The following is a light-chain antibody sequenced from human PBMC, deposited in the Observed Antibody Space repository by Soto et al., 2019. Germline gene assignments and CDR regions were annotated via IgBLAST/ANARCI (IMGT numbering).Light chain of an antibody. J-gene: IGLJ3*02. CDR2: DVS. V-gene: IGLV2-11*01. CDR1: SSDVGGYNY. CDR3: GSDAGRYTGV. Sequence: QSALTQPRSVSGSPGQSVTISCTGTSSDVGGYNYVSWYQRHPGEAPKLLIYDVSKRPSGVPDRFSGSKSGNTASLTISGLQAEDEADYFCGSDAGRYTGVFGGGTKLTVL.